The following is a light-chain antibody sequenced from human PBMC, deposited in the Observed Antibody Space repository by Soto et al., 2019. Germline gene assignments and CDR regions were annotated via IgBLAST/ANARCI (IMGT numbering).Light chain of an antibody. CDR2: EDN. J-gene: IGLJ3*02. CDR1: SGSIASNY. V-gene: IGLV6-57*03. CDR3: QSYDSSIPWV. Sequence: NFMLTQPHSVSESPGKTVTISCTRSSGSIASNYVQWYQQRPGSAPTTVIYEDNQRPSGVPDRFSGSIDSSSNSASLTISGLKTEDEADDYWQSYDSSIPWVFGGGTKLTVL.